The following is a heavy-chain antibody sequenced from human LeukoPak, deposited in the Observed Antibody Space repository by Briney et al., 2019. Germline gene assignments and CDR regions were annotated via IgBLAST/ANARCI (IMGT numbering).Heavy chain of an antibody. D-gene: IGHD3-10*01. CDR1: GGSFSGYY. J-gene: IGHJ4*02. V-gene: IGHV4-34*01. Sequence: NPSETLSLTCAVYGGSFSGYYWSWIRQPPGKGLKWIGEINHSGSTNYNPSLKSRVTISVDTSKNQFSLKLSSVTAADTAVYYCARRRSTMVRGVVDYWGQGTLVTVSS. CDR3: ARRRSTMVRGVVDY. CDR2: INHSGST.